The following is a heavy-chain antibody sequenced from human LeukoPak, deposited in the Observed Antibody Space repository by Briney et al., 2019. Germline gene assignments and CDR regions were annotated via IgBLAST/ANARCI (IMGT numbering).Heavy chain of an antibody. CDR1: GFTFSSYS. D-gene: IGHD2-8*02. J-gene: IGHJ4*02. Sequence: PGGSLRLSCAASGFTFSSYSMNWVRQAPGKGLEWVSSISSSSSYIYYADSVKGRFTISRDNAKNSLYLQMNSLRAEDTAVYYCAREVGRARVVYAAHFDYWGQGTLVTVSS. CDR2: ISSSSSYI. CDR3: AREVGRARVVYAAHFDY. V-gene: IGHV3-21*01.